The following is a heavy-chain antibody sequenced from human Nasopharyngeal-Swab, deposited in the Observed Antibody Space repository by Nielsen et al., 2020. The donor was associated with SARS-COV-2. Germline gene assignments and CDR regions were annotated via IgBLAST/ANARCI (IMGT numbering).Heavy chain of an antibody. CDR2: VSRSSSRS. CDR3: VRDVAMVGATLDT. J-gene: IGHJ1*01. Sequence: WIRQPPGKGLEWVAYVSRSSSRSYYADSVEGRFTISRDNPKNSLFLQMDSLRDEDTAVYFCVRDVAMVGATLDTWGQGTLVIVSS. V-gene: IGHV3-11*06. D-gene: IGHD1-26*01.